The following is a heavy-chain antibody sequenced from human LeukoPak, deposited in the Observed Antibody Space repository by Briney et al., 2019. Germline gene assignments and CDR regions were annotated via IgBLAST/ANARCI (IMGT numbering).Heavy chain of an antibody. J-gene: IGHJ4*02. Sequence: GGSLRLSCAASGFTFSSYAMSWVRQAPGKGLEWVSAISGSGGSTYYADSVKGRFTISRDNSKNTLYLQMNSLRAEETAVYYCAKVGYFDWLAPTDYWGQGTLVTVSS. D-gene: IGHD3-9*01. CDR2: ISGSGGST. V-gene: IGHV3-23*01. CDR1: GFTFSSYA. CDR3: AKVGYFDWLAPTDY.